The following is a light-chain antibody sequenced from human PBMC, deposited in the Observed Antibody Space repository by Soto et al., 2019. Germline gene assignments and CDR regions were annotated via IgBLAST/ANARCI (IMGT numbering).Light chain of an antibody. V-gene: IGLV4-69*01. CDR3: QTWGTCIVV. CDR1: SGHRSYA. J-gene: IGLJ2*01. Sequence: QLVLTQSPSASASLGASVKLPCTLSSGHRSYAIAWHQQQPEKGPRYLMKVNSDGSHSKGDGIPDRFSGSSSGAERYLTISSLQSEDEADYYCQTWGTCIVVFGGGTKLTVL. CDR2: VNSDGSH.